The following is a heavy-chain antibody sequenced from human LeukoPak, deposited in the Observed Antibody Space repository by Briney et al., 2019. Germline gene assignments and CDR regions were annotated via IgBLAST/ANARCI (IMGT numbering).Heavy chain of an antibody. D-gene: IGHD6-19*01. CDR1: GYSFTGYY. CDR3: AISNRYNSGWYEPCYFDY. J-gene: IGHJ4*02. Sequence: ASVKVSCKASGYSFTGYYIHWVRQAPGQGLEWMGWINPNSGGRNYAQKFQGRVTMTRDTSISTAYMELSRLRSDDTAVYYCAISNRYNSGWYEPCYFDYWGQGTLVTVSS. CDR2: INPNSGGR. V-gene: IGHV1-2*02.